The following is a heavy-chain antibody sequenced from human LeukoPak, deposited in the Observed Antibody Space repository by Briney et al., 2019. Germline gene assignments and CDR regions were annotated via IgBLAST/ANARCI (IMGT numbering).Heavy chain of an antibody. D-gene: IGHD3-10*01. CDR2: ISSWSSFI. J-gene: IGHJ4*02. Sequence: GGSLRLSCAASGFAFDTYSMTWVRQAPGKGLEWVSSISSWSSFIYSADSVKGRFIISRDTSKNTVYLQMNSLRVEDAAVYFCAKRGIVIRAVIIIGFHKEAYYFDYWGQGILVTVSS. V-gene: IGHV3-23*01. CDR1: GFAFDTYS. CDR3: AKRGIVIRAVIIIGFHKEAYYFDY.